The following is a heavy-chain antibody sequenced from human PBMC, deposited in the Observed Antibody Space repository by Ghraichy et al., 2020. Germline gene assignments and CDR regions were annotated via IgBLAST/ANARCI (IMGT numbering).Heavy chain of an antibody. D-gene: IGHD6-13*01. J-gene: IGHJ5*02. Sequence: GSLSLTCTVSGGSISSYYWSWIRQPPGKGLEWIAYIYNSGSTKYNPSLKSRVTISVDTSKNQLSLKLSSVTAADTAVYYCARDPSSAGSSNNWFDPWGQGTLVTVSS. V-gene: IGHV4-59*01. CDR2: IYNSGST. CDR1: GGSISSYY. CDR3: ARDPSSAGSSNNWFDP.